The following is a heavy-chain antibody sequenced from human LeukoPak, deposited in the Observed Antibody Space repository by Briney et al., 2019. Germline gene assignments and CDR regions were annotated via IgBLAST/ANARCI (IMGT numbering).Heavy chain of an antibody. CDR3: ARNPGYYFDY. Sequence: SETLSLTCAVYGGSFSSYYWSWIRQPAGKGLEWIGRIYSSGSTNYNPSLKSRVTMSVDTSKNQFSLKLSSVTAADTAVYYCARNPGYYFDYWGQGTLVTVSS. D-gene: IGHD3-9*01. V-gene: IGHV4-59*10. J-gene: IGHJ4*02. CDR2: IYSSGST. CDR1: GGSFSSYY.